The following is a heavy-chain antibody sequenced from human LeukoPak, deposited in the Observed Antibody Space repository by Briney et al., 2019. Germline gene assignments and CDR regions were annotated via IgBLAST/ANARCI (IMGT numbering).Heavy chain of an antibody. J-gene: IGHJ4*02. Sequence: PGGSLRLSCAASGFTFSSYSMNWVRQAPGKGLEWVSLISWNGARIHYGDSVKGRFTISRDNSKNSLYLKMNSLRTEDTALYYCVKDLVAASENVRGWYPMDYWGQGTLVTVSS. CDR1: GFTFSSYS. CDR2: ISWNGARI. V-gene: IGHV3-43*01. D-gene: IGHD6-19*01. CDR3: VKDLVAASENVRGWYPMDY.